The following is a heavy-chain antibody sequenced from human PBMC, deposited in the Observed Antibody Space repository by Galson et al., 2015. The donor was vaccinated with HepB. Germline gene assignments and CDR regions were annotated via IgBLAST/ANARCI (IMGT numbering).Heavy chain of an antibody. V-gene: IGHV3-23*01. CDR2: ISDNGGTT. D-gene: IGHD3-3*01. CDR3: AKDLSTGVSGTRANLGY. CDR1: GFTFSSYP. Sequence: SLRLSCTASGFTFSSYPMSWVRQAPGKGLQWVPTISDNGGTTYYGDSVKGRFTISRDNSKNTLYLQMISLRSEDTAIYYCAKDLSTGVSGTRANLGYWGQGSLVTVSS. J-gene: IGHJ4*02.